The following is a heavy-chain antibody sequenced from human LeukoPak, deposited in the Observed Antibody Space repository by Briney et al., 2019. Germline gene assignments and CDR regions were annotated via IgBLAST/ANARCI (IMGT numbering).Heavy chain of an antibody. D-gene: IGHD3-22*01. Sequence: SETLSLTCTVSGGSISSYYWSWIRQPPGKGLEWIGYIYTSGSTNYNPSLKSRVTISVDTSKNQFSLKLGSVTAADTAVYYCARTLGYYDSSGSRYYYYYMDVWGKGTTVTVSS. J-gene: IGHJ6*03. CDR1: GGSISSYY. CDR3: ARTLGYYDSSGSRYYYYYMDV. CDR2: IYTSGST. V-gene: IGHV4-4*09.